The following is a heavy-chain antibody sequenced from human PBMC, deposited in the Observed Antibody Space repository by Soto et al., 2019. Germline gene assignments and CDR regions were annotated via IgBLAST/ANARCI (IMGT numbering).Heavy chain of an antibody. D-gene: IGHD3-3*01. J-gene: IGHJ4*02. Sequence: GGSLRLSCAASGFTFSSYAMSWVRQAPGKGLEWVSAISGSGGSTYYADSVKGRFTISRDNSKNTLYLQMNSLRAEDTAVYYCANDYDTLEWLLLFDYWGQATLVTVSS. CDR3: ANDYDTLEWLLLFDY. CDR1: GFTFSSYA. CDR2: ISGSGGST. V-gene: IGHV3-23*01.